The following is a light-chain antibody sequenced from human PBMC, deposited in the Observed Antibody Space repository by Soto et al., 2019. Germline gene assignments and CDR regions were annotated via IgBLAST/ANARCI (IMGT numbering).Light chain of an antibody. CDR2: AAS. CDR3: QLYYSYPQIT. V-gene: IGKV1-8*01. Sequence: AIRMTQSPSSFSASTGDRVTITCRASQGISSYLAWYQQKPGKAPKLLIYAASTLQSGVPSRFSGSGSGTDFTLTISCPQSEDFATYYCQLYYSYPQITFGQGTRLEIK. CDR1: QGISSY. J-gene: IGKJ5*01.